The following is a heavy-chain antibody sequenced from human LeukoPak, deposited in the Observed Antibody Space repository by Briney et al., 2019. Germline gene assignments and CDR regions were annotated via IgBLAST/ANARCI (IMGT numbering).Heavy chain of an antibody. J-gene: IGHJ5*02. CDR3: ASGSTGRFDP. CDR1: GDSISNYY. D-gene: IGHD2-2*01. Sequence: ETLSLTCTVSGDSISNYYWSWIRPPPGKGLEWIAYIHYSGNTNYNPSLKSRVTLSFDTSKKQLSLKIIYVTAADTAVYYCASGSTGRFDPWGQGTLVTVSS. V-gene: IGHV4-59*01. CDR2: IHYSGNT.